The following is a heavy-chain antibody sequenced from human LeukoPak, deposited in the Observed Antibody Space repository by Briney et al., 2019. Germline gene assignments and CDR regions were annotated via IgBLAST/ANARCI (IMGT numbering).Heavy chain of an antibody. CDR3: ARVPMTTVGSGRAKWFDP. CDR1: GGSISSGGYY. D-gene: IGHD4-11*01. Sequence: SETLSLTCTVSGGSISSGGYYWSWIRQHPGKGLEWIGYIYYSGSTYYNPSLKSRVTISVDTSKNQFSLKLSSVTAADTAVYYCARVPMTTVGSGRAKWFDPWGQGTLVTVSS. V-gene: IGHV4-31*03. J-gene: IGHJ5*02. CDR2: IYYSGST.